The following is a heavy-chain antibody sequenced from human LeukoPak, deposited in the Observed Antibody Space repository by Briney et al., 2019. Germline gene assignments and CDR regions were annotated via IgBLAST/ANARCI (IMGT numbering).Heavy chain of an antibody. Sequence: ASVKASCKASGYTFTSYDINWVRQATGQGLEWMGWMNPNSGNTGFAQKFQGRVTMTRNTSISTAYMELSSLRSEDTAVYYCARVPTYPMIAATGTGGGDYWGQGTLVTVSS. D-gene: IGHD6-13*01. CDR1: GYTFTSYD. CDR3: ARVPTYPMIAATGTGGGDY. CDR2: MNPNSGNT. V-gene: IGHV1-8*01. J-gene: IGHJ4*02.